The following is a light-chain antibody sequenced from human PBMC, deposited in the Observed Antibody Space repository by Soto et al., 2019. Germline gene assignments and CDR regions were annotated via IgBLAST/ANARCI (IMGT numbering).Light chain of an antibody. Sequence: EIVLTQSPVTLSLSPGERATLSCRASQSVRSYLAWYQQKPGQAPRLLIHDAFKRAIGIPARFSGSGSGTDFTRTISSLEPEDFAVYYCQQRSNWPSTFGGGTKVEIK. CDR2: DAF. CDR1: QSVRSY. V-gene: IGKV3-11*01. CDR3: QQRSNWPST. J-gene: IGKJ4*01.